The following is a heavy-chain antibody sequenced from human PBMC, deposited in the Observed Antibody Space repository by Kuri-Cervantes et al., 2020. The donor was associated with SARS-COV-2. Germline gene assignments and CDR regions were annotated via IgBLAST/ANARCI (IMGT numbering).Heavy chain of an antibody. CDR3: ARGGSYYQAFDY. Sequence: GESLKISCAASGFTFSDYYMSWVRQAPGKGLEWVANIKQDGSEKYYVDSVKGRFTISRDNAKNSLYLQMNSLRAEDTAVYYCARGGSYYQAFDYWGQGTLVTVSS. D-gene: IGHD1-26*01. J-gene: IGHJ4*02. CDR2: IKQDGSEK. CDR1: GFTFSDYY. V-gene: IGHV3-7*01.